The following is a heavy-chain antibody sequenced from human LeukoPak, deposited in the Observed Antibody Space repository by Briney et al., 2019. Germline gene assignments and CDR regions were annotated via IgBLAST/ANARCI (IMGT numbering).Heavy chain of an antibody. Sequence: ASVKVSCKASGYTFTGYYMHWVRQATGQGLEWMGWVNLKSGYTGYAQKFQGRVTITRDTSINTAYMELSSLRSEDTAVYYCARVDGSPDYWGQGTLVTVSS. V-gene: IGHV1-8*03. CDR1: GYTFTGYY. J-gene: IGHJ4*02. CDR3: ARVDGSPDY. CDR2: VNLKSGYT. D-gene: IGHD2-15*01.